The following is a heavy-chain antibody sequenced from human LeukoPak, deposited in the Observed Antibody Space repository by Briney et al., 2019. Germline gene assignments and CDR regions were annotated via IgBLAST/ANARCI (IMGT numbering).Heavy chain of an antibody. J-gene: IGHJ4*02. CDR3: ARCGYSTTWGDYFDN. D-gene: IGHD5-12*01. V-gene: IGHV4-4*07. CDR1: GGSVSSYY. CDR2: IYVSEST. Sequence: PSETLSLTCTVSGGSVSSYYWSWIRQSAGKGLEWIGRIYVSESTKQSPSLNRRVTMSVDTSKNQFSLKLTSMTAADTAVYYCARCGYSTTWGDYFDNWGQGILVTVSS.